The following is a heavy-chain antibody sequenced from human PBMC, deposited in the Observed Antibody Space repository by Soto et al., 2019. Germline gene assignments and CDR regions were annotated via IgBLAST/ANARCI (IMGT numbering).Heavy chain of an antibody. CDR3: ARDRHNNFFDP. Sequence: WTWIRQSPGKGLEWIGYIYYSGSIYYNPSLESRVAISLDTSRSQFSLTLHSVTAADTAIYYCARDRHNNFFDPWGQGTLVTVSS. D-gene: IGHD6-6*01. CDR2: IYYSGSI. J-gene: IGHJ5*02. V-gene: IGHV4-31*02.